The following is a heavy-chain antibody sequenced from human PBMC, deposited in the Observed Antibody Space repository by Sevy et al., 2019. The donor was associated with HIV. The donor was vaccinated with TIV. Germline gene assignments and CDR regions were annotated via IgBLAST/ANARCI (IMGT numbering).Heavy chain of an antibody. V-gene: IGHV3-48*01. J-gene: IGHJ4*02. D-gene: IGHD6-13*01. CDR1: GFTFGSCS. CDR3: ARRAYSSTWSLGY. Sequence: GGSLRLSCAASGFTFGSCSMNWVRQAPGKGLEWVSYISSSSSTIYYADSVKGRFTTSRDNAKNSLYLQMNSLRAEDTAVYYCARRAYSSTWSLGYWGQGTLVTVSS. CDR2: ISSSSSTI.